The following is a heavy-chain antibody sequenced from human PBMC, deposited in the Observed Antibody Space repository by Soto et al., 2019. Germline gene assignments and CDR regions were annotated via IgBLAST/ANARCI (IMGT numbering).Heavy chain of an antibody. J-gene: IGHJ4*02. D-gene: IGHD2-2*01. Sequence: ASVKVSCKASGYTFTGYYMHWVRQAPGQGLEWMGWINPNSGGTNYAQKFQGRVTMTRETSISTAYMELSRLRSDDTDVYYCARVEGTYCSSTRCLLDYWLQGTPATSPQ. CDR3: ARVEGTYCSSTRCLLDY. CDR2: INPNSGGT. V-gene: IGHV1-2*02. CDR1: GYTFTGYY.